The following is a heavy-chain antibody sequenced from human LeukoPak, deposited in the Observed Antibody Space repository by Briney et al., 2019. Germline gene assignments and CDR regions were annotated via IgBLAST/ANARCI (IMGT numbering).Heavy chain of an antibody. CDR1: GFTFSSYS. J-gene: IGHJ3*02. CDR3: ARDLLDILTGYADAFDI. Sequence: GGSLRLSCAASGFTFSSYSMNWVRQAPGKGLEWVSSISSSSSYIYYADSVKGRFTISRDNAKNSLYLQMNSLRAEDTAVYYCARDLLDILTGYADAFDIWGQGTMVTVSS. CDR2: ISSSSSYI. D-gene: IGHD3-9*01. V-gene: IGHV3-21*01.